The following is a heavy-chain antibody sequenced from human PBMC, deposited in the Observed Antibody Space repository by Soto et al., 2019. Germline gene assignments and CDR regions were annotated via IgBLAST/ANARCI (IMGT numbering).Heavy chain of an antibody. CDR3: ARAHIPGAFDI. J-gene: IGHJ3*02. V-gene: IGHV3-13*01. CDR2: IYSGGDT. CDR1: GFTFSTFD. Sequence: GGSLRLSCAASGFTFSTFDMHWVRQSSGKGLEWVSGIYSGGDTAYADSVKGRFTISRDNAKNSLYLQMNSLRAEDTAVYYCARAHIPGAFDIWGQGTMVTVSS.